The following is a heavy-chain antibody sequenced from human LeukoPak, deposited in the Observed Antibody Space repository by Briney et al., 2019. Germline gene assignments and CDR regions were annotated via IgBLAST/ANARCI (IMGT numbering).Heavy chain of an antibody. CDR1: GGSISSSSSY. CDR3: ARDTSGYYWFDY. J-gene: IGHJ4*02. CDR2: IYYSGSS. V-gene: IGHV4-39*07. Sequence: SETLSLTCSVSGGSISSSSSYWGWIRQPPGKGLEWIGSIYYSGSSFDNPALKSRVTISVDTSKNQFSLKLSSVTAADTAVYYCARDTSGYYWFDYWGQGTLVTVSS. D-gene: IGHD3-22*01.